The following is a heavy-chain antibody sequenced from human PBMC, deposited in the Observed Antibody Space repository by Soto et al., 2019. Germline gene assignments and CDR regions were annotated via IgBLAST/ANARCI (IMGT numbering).Heavy chain of an antibody. CDR1: GGTFSSYA. Sequence: QVQLVQSGAEVKKPGSSVKVSCKASGGTFSSYAISWVRQAPGQGLEWMGGIIPIFGTANYAQKFQGRVTITADESTSTAYMGLSSLRSEDTAVYYCARVETQYGSGPIDYYYYGMDVWGQGTTVTVSS. J-gene: IGHJ6*02. V-gene: IGHV1-69*01. CDR3: ARVETQYGSGPIDYYYYGMDV. CDR2: IIPIFGTA. D-gene: IGHD3-10*01.